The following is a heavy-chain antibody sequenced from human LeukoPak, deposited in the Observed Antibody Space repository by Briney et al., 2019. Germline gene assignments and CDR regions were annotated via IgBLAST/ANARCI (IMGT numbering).Heavy chain of an antibody. Sequence: GASVKVSCKAPGGTFSSYAISWVRQAPGQGLEWMGGIIPVFGTADYAQKFQGRVTITADESTSTAYMELSSLRSEDTAVYYCARSRVGGYCSSTSCYTQYYFDYWGQGTLVTVSS. D-gene: IGHD2-2*02. CDR1: GGTFSSYA. V-gene: IGHV1-69*13. CDR3: ARSRVGGYCSSTSCYTQYYFDY. CDR2: IIPVFGTA. J-gene: IGHJ4*02.